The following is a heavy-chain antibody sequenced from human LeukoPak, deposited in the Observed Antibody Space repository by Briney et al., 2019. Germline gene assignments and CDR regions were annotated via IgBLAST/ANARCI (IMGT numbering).Heavy chain of an antibody. Sequence: GEPLKISCKGSGYRFNTYWIAWVRQMPGKGVEWMVIIYPDDSDTRYSPSFQGQVTISADKSVSSAYLQWSSLKASDTAMYYCARPNITSYYDSRGYDAFDVWGRGTMVTVSS. D-gene: IGHD3-22*01. CDR1: GYRFNTYW. V-gene: IGHV5-51*01. J-gene: IGHJ3*01. CDR3: ARPNITSYYDSRGYDAFDV. CDR2: IYPDDSDT.